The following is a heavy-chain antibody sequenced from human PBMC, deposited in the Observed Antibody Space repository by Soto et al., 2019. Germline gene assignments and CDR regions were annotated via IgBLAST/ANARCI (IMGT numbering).Heavy chain of an antibody. CDR2: IWYDGTNK. CDR3: GRHRSDYDGMDV. Sequence: GGSLRLSCAASGFTFSSYGMHWVRQAPGKGLEWVAIIWYDGTNKYYADSVKGRFTISRDISKNTLYLQMNSLRAEDTAVYYCGRHRSDYDGMDVWGQGTTVTV. V-gene: IGHV3-33*01. D-gene: IGHD2-15*01. CDR1: GFTFSSYG. J-gene: IGHJ6*02.